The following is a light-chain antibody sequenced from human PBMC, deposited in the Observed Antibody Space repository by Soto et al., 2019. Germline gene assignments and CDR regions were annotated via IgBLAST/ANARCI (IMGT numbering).Light chain of an antibody. CDR1: SSDVGSYRL. J-gene: IGLJ2*01. V-gene: IGLV2-23*01. CDR3: SSYAGRSTFVV. Sequence: QSALTQPASVSASPGEPITISCTGTSSDVGSYRLVSWYQQHPGKAPKLIIYEDDERPSGVSNRFSGSKSGNTASLTISGLQAEDEADYYCSSYAGRSTFVVFGGRTKVTVL. CDR2: EDD.